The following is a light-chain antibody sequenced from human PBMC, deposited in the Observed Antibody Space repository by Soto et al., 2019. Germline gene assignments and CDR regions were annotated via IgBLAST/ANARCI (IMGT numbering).Light chain of an antibody. V-gene: IGKV3-20*01. CDR2: GAS. Sequence: EIVLTQSPVTLSLSPGERATLSCRASQSITNNYLAWYQQKPGRAHRLLIYGASSRATGIPDRLSGSGSGTDFTLTISRLEPEDFAMYYCQQYGYLVTFGGGTKVDI. J-gene: IGKJ4*01. CDR3: QQYGYLVT. CDR1: QSITNNY.